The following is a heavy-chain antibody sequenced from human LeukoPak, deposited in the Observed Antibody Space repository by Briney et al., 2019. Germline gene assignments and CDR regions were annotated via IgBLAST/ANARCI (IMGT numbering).Heavy chain of an antibody. J-gene: IGHJ6*02. CDR3: AKDRGMDV. CDR2: IVASSGST. V-gene: IGHV3-23*01. Sequence: GGSLRLSCAASGFSISNSAMSWVRQAPGKGLEWVSLIVASSGSTFYADSVKGRFTISRDSSKNTLYLQMNSLRAEDMAVYYCAKDRGMDVWGQGTTVTVSS. CDR1: GFSISNSA.